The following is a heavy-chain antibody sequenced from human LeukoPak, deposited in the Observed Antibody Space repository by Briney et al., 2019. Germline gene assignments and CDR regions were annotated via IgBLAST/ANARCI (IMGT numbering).Heavy chain of an antibody. CDR1: GFTFSSYA. D-gene: IGHD3-9*01. V-gene: IGHV3-23*01. CDR3: AKKPLLRYFDWLPTFFDY. J-gene: IGHJ4*02. CDR2: ISGSGGST. Sequence: GGSLRPSCAASGFTFSSYAMSWVRQAPGKGLEWVSAISGSGGSTYYADSVKGRFTISRDNSKNTLYLQMNSLRGKDTAVYYCAKKPLLRYFDWLPTFFDYWGQGTLVTVSS.